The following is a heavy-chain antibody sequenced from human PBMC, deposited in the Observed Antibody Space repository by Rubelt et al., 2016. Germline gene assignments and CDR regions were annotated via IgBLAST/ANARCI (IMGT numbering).Heavy chain of an antibody. D-gene: IGHD6-13*01. CDR3: ARVIAAAGRDGNYFDY. V-gene: IGHV7-4-1*02. CDR1: GYTFTSYA. J-gene: IGHJ4*02. Sequence: QVQLVQSGSELKKPGASVKVSCKASGYTFTSYAMNWVRQAPGQGLEWMGWINTNTGNTTYAQGVTGRFVFSVDTSVSTAYLQISSLKAEDTAVYDCARVIAAAGRDGNYFDYWGQGTLVTVSS. CDR2: INTNTGNT.